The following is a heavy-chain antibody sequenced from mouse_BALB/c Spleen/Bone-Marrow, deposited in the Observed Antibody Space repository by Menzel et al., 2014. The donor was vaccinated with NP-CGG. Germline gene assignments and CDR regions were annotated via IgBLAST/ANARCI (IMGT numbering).Heavy chain of an antibody. J-gene: IGHJ2*01. V-gene: IGHV5-6-3*01. CDR2: INSNGGST. Sequence: EVMLVESGGGLVQPGGSLKLSCAASGFTFSSYGMSWVRQTPDKRLELVASINSNGGSTYYPDSVKGRFTNSRDNAKNTLSLQMSSLKSEDTAMYYCARGNYGNYVDYFDYWGQGTTLTVSS. CDR1: GFTFSSYG. D-gene: IGHD2-1*01. CDR3: ARGNYGNYVDYFDY.